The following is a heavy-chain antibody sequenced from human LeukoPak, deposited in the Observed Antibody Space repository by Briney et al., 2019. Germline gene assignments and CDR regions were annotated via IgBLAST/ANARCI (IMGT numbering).Heavy chain of an antibody. CDR1: GFTFSNYW. CDR3: ARSEYSSGWYEDY. D-gene: IGHD6-19*01. Sequence: GGSLRLPCAASGFTFSNYWMAWIRHAPGRGLEWVANINKDGSEKYYVDSVRGRFTISRDNAKNSLYLQMNSLRAEDTAVYYCARSEYSSGWYEDYWGQGTLVTVSS. V-gene: IGHV3-7*03. CDR2: INKDGSEK. J-gene: IGHJ4*02.